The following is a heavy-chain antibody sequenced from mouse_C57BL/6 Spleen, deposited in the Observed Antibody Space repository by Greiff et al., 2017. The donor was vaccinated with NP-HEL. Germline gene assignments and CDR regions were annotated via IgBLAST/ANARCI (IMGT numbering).Heavy chain of an antibody. D-gene: IGHD1-1*01. Sequence: QVQLQQSGAELARPGASVKMSCKASGYTFTSYTMHWVKPRPGQGLEWIGYINPSSGYTKYNQKFKDKATLTADKSSSTAYMQLSSLTSEDSAVYYCAREDYGSPWYFDVWGTGTTVTVSS. CDR2: INPSSGYT. J-gene: IGHJ1*03. V-gene: IGHV1-4*01. CDR3: AREDYGSPWYFDV. CDR1: GYTFTSYT.